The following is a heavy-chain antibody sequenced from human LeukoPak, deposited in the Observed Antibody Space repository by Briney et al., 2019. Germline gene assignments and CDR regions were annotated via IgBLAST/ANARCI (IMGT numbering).Heavy chain of an antibody. V-gene: IGHV3-21*01. Sequence: GGSLRLSCAASGFTFSSYSMNWVRQAPGKGLEWVSSISSSSSYIYYADSVKGRFTISRDNAKNSLYLQMNSLRAEDTAVYYCARDSALYGSGNYNWFDPWGQGTLVTVSS. J-gene: IGHJ5*02. CDR2: ISSSSSYI. D-gene: IGHD3-10*01. CDR3: ARDSALYGSGNYNWFDP. CDR1: GFTFSSYS.